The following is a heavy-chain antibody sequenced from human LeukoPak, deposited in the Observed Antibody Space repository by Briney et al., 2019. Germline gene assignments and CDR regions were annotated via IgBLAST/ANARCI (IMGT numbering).Heavy chain of an antibody. V-gene: IGHV3-21*04. CDR2: ISSSSTYI. Sequence: PGGSLRLSCAASGFTFSSYTMNWVRQAPGKGLEWVSSISSSSTYINYADSVKGRFTISRDNAKNSLYLQMNSLKAEDTAVYYCAKDLEKYSGSYLGAFDIWGQGTMVTVSS. CDR1: GFTFSSYT. D-gene: IGHD1-26*01. J-gene: IGHJ3*02. CDR3: AKDLEKYSGSYLGAFDI.